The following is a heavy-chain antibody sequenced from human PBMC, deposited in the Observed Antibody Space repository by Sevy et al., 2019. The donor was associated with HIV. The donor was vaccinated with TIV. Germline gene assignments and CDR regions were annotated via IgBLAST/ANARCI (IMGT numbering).Heavy chain of an antibody. CDR2: VNPYGGST. CDR1: GYTFTSYY. D-gene: IGHD4-4*01. V-gene: IGHV1-46*01. Sequence: ASVKVSCKASGYTFTSYYIHWVRQAPGQGLEWMGIVNPYGGSTSYAQKFQGRVTMTRDTSTSTVYMELSSLRSEDTAVYYCAKEGTDYSKYNWFDPGAREPWSPSPQ. CDR3: AKEGTDYSKYNWFDP. J-gene: IGHJ5*02.